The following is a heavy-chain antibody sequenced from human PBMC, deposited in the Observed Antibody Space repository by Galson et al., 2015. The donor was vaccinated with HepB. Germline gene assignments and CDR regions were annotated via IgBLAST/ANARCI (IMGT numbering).Heavy chain of an antibody. CDR1: GGTFSSYA. Sequence: SVKVSCKASGGTFSSYAISWVRQAPGQGLEWMGGIIPIFGTANYAQKFQGRVTITADESTSTAYMELSSLRSEDTAVYYCARDPTGYDFWSGTGDYYYYMDVWGKGTTVTVSS. D-gene: IGHD3-3*01. V-gene: IGHV1-69*13. CDR3: ARDPTGYDFWSGTGDYYYYMDV. J-gene: IGHJ6*03. CDR2: IIPIFGTA.